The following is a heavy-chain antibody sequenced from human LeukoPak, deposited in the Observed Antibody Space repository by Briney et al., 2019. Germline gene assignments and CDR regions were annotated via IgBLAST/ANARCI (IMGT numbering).Heavy chain of an antibody. J-gene: IGHJ4*02. CDR1: GGSFSGYY. D-gene: IGHD3-3*01. CDR2: INHSGST. CDR3: QSRYLEWLLEY. V-gene: IGHV4-34*01. Sequence: SETLSLTCAVYGGSFSGYYWSWIRQPPGKGLEWIGEINHSGSTNYIPSLKSRVTISVDTSKNQFSLRLSSVTAADTAVYYCQSRYLEWLLEYWGQGTLVTVSS.